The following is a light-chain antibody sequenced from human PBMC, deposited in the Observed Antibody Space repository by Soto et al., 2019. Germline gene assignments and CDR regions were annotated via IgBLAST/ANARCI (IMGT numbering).Light chain of an antibody. CDR3: QQYNNWPPIT. J-gene: IGKJ5*01. Sequence: EIVMTQSPVTLSASPGESATLSCRASQSVDNNVAWYQQKPGQAPRLLIYDASNRATGIPARFSGSGSGTVFTLTISSLEPEDFAVYYCQQYNNWPPITFGQGTRLEIK. CDR2: DAS. CDR1: QSVDNN. V-gene: IGKV3D-15*01.